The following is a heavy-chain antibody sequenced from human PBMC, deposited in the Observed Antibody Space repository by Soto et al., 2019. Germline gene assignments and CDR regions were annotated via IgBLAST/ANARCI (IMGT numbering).Heavy chain of an antibody. D-gene: IGHD7-27*01. CDR3: GRGRTGQIVVFY. J-gene: IGHJ4*02. CDR1: GYTFTGHY. V-gene: IGHV1-2*02. Sequence: ASVKVSCKASGYTFTGHYIHWVRQAPEQGPEWMGEIGPESGATRYAQKFQGRVTMTRDTSITTVYMELKDLSPDDTAVYYCGRGRTGQIVVFYWGQGTPVA. CDR2: IGPESGAT.